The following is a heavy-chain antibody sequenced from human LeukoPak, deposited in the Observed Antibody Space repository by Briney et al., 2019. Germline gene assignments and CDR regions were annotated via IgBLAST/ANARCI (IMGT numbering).Heavy chain of an antibody. Sequence: PSETLSLTCTASGVSINGHYWSWIRQPPGKGLEWIGFIYDNESANYKSSLESRVTMTVDTSKNQVSLKLNSVTAADTAVYYCARVLQNYYHLDVWGEGTTVTVSS. D-gene: IGHD3-3*01. CDR3: ARVLQNYYHLDV. CDR1: GVSINGHY. CDR2: IYDNESA. J-gene: IGHJ6*03. V-gene: IGHV4-59*11.